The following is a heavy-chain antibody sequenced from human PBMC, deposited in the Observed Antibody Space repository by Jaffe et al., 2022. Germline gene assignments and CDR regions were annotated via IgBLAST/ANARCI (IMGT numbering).Heavy chain of an antibody. J-gene: IGHJ6*03. V-gene: IGHV3-23*01. Sequence: EVQLLESGGGLVQPGGSLRLSCAASGFTFSSYAMSWVRQAPGKGLEWVSAISGSGGSTYYADSVKGRFTISRDNSKNTLYLQMNSLRAEDTAVYYCAKVPSTGTTDYYYYYMDVWGKGTTVTVSS. CDR1: GFTFSSYA. D-gene: IGHD1-1*01. CDR2: ISGSGGST. CDR3: AKVPSTGTTDYYYYYMDV.